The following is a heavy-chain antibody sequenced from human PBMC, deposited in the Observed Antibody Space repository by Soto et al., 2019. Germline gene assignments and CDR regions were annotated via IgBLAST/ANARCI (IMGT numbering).Heavy chain of an antibody. J-gene: IGHJ6*02. CDR1: GYTFTSYY. D-gene: IGHD3-10*01. CDR3: ARDRYYYGSGSYPAHYGMDV. V-gene: IGHV1-46*01. Sequence: QVQLVQSGAEVKKPGASVKVSCKASGYTFTSYYMHWVRQAPGQGLEWMGIINPSGGSTSYAQKFQGRVTMTRDTSTSTVYMELSSLRSEDTAVYYCARDRYYYGSGSYPAHYGMDVWSQGTTVTVCS. CDR2: INPSGGST.